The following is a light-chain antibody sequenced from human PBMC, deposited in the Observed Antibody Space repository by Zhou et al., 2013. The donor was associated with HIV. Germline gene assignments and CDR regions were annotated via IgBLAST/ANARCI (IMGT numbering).Light chain of an antibody. V-gene: IGKV3-11*01. Sequence: EIVLTQSPATLSLSPGERATLSCRASQSVSSHLVWYQHKAGQGPRLLIYDASNRATGIPARFSGSGSGTDFTLTISSLESEDFAVYYCQQRSRWPLTFGGGTKVEI. CDR3: QQRSRWPLT. CDR2: DAS. J-gene: IGKJ4*01. CDR1: QSVSSH.